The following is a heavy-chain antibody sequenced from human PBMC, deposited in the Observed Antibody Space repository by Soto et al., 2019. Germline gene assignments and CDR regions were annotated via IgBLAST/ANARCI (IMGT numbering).Heavy chain of an antibody. CDR3: ARGHYQDSYCSGGSCYLNNWFDP. Sequence: PGESLKISCKGSGYSFTSYWIGWVRQMPGKGLEWMGIIYPGDSDTRYSPSFQGQVTISADKSISTAYLQWSSLKASDTAMYYCARGHYQDSYCSGGSCYLNNWFDPWGQGTLVTVSS. J-gene: IGHJ5*02. CDR2: IYPGDSDT. D-gene: IGHD2-15*01. CDR1: GYSFTSYW. V-gene: IGHV5-51*01.